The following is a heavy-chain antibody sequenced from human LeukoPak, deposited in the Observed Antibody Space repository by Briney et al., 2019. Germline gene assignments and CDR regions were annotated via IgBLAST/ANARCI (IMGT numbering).Heavy chain of an antibody. CDR3: ARAPRPEMIVSVISAFDI. CDR1: GDSISYYY. D-gene: IGHD3-22*01. Sequence: LSETLSLTCTVSGDSISYYYWSWIRQPPGKGLEWIGKIYYSGNTNYNPSLKSRVTISVDTSKNQFSLKLSSVTAADTAVYYCARAPRPEMIVSVISAFDIWGQGTMVTVSS. J-gene: IGHJ3*02. CDR2: IYYSGNT. V-gene: IGHV4-59*01.